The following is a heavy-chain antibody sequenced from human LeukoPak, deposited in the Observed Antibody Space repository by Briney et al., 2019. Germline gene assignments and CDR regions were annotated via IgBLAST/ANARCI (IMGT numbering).Heavy chain of an antibody. D-gene: IGHD3-10*01. CDR2: IIPIFGTA. CDR3: AARTLGGARERFDY. Sequence: SVKLSCKASGGTFSSYAISGVRHAPGQGLEWMGGIIPIFGTANYTQKFQGRVTITADESTSTAYMELSSLRSEDTAVYYCAARTLGGARERFDYWGQGTLVTV. CDR1: GGTFSSYA. V-gene: IGHV1-69*01. J-gene: IGHJ4*02.